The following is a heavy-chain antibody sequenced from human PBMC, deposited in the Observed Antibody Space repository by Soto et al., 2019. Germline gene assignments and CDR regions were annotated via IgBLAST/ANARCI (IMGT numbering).Heavy chain of an antibody. CDR3: AREKYYYDKSGYYSSYLDS. D-gene: IGHD3-22*01. CDR2: ISGRGSST. J-gene: IGHJ4*02. V-gene: IGHV3-23*01. Sequence: EGQVLESGGGLVQPGGSLRLSCGASGFTFSNYDMNWVRQAPGKGLEWVSGISGRGSSTYYADSVKGRFTISRDNSQNTIYLQMNSLRAEDTAVYYCAREKYYYDKSGYYSSYLDSWGQGTPVTVSS. CDR1: GFTFSNYD.